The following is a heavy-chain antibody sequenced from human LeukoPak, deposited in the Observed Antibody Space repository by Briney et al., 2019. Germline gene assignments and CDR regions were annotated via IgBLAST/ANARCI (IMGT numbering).Heavy chain of an antibody. J-gene: IGHJ3*01. V-gene: IGHV4-31*01. CDR1: GGSISSGGYY. CDR2: IYHTGST. Sequence: SETLSLTCTVSGGSISSGGYYWSWIRQHPGKGLEWIGYIYHTGSTHYNPSFRSPLTISVDTSKNHFSLKLTSVTAADTAVYYCAREGQYYDSSGSNRFDAFDLWGQGTMVSVSS. D-gene: IGHD3-22*01. CDR3: AREGQYYDSSGSNRFDAFDL.